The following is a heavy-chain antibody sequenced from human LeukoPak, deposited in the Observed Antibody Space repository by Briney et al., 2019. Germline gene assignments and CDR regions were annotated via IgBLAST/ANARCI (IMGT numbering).Heavy chain of an antibody. CDR3: AKDLSNPYKYYGMDV. CDR2: ISGSGSST. CDR1: GFTFSSYA. J-gene: IGHJ6*02. Sequence: GGSLRLSCAASGFTFSSYALTWVRQAPGKGLEWVSAISGSGSSTYYADSVKGRFTISRDNSKNTLYLQMSSLRAEDTAVYSCAKDLSNPYKYYGMDVWGQGTTVTVSS. V-gene: IGHV3-23*01. D-gene: IGHD4-11*01.